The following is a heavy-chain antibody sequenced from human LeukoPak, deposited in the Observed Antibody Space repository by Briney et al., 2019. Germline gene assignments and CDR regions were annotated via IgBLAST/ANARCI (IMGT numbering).Heavy chain of an antibody. V-gene: IGHV4-61*02. CDR3: ARDRVGYGSGSYYEY. CDR1: GGSINTGSYY. CDR2: IYTSGST. J-gene: IGHJ4*02. D-gene: IGHD3-10*01. Sequence: PSETLSLTCTVSGGSINTGSYYWSWIRQPAGKGLEWIGRIYTSGSTNYNPSLKSRVIISVDTSKNQFSLKLSSVTAADTAVYYCARDRVGYGSGSYYEYWGQGTLVTVSS.